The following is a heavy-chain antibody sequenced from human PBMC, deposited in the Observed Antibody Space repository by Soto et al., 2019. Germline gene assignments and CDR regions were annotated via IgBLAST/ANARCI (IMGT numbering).Heavy chain of an antibody. D-gene: IGHD3-16*02. CDR2: IYPGDSDT. V-gene: IGHV5-51*01. CDR1: WYDFDITW. CDR3: ARLERYLDRKGYLNG. Sequence: GESRKISCKGSWYDFDITWLAWVRQGPGKVLEWVGIIYPGDSDTRYSPSLEGQVTLSVDKSIKTAYLQWRSLKDSDTATYYCARLERYLDRKGYLNGWAQGTLVTVSS. J-gene: IGHJ4*02.